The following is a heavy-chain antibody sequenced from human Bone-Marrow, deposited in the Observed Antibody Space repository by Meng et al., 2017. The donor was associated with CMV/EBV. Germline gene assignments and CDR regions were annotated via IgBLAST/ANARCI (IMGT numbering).Heavy chain of an antibody. J-gene: IGHJ4*02. CDR2: ISGSGGST. CDR1: GFTFSSYA. CDR3: AAGYTSAWTPPGY. D-gene: IGHD6-19*01. V-gene: IGHV3-23*01. Sequence: GESLKISCAASGFTFSSYAMSWVRQAPGKGLEWVSAISGSGGSTYYADSVKGRFTISRDNSKNTLYLQMNSLRAEDTAVYYCAAGYTSAWTPPGYWGQGTLVTVSS.